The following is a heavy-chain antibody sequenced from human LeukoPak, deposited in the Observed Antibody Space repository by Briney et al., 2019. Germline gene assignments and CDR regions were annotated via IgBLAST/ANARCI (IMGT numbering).Heavy chain of an antibody. CDR2: IYYSGST. CDR3: ARADRGGRNWFHP. D-gene: IGHD2-15*01. J-gene: IGHJ5*01. CDR1: GGSISSSSYY. Sequence: SETLSLTCTVSGGSISSSSYYWGWIRQPPGKGLEWIGSIYYSGSTYYNPSLKSRVTRSVDRSKKQFSLKLSSVTAADTAGYYWARADRGGRNWFHPWGPGTLVTVSS. V-gene: IGHV4-39*07.